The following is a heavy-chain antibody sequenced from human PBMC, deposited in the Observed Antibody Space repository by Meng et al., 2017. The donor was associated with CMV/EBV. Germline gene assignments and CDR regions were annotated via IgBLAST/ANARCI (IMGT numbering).Heavy chain of an antibody. CDR2: ISSSSSYI. CDR1: GFTFSSYS. J-gene: IGHJ5*02. Sequence: GGSLRLSCAASGFTFSSYSMNWVRQAPGKGLEWVSSISSSSSYIYYADSVKGRFTISRDKAKNSLYLQMNSLRAEDTAVYYCAREVNDWFDPWGQGTLVTVSS. CDR3: AREVNDWFDP. V-gene: IGHV3-21*01.